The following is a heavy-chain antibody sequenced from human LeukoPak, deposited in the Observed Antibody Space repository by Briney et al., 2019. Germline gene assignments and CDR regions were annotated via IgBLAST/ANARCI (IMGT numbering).Heavy chain of an antibody. J-gene: IGHJ4*02. D-gene: IGHD6-19*01. CDR2: ISGSGGST. CDR1: GFTFSSYA. CDR3: AKDQGGSGWYFPEDPCD. V-gene: IGHV3-23*01. Sequence: GGSLSLSCAASGFTFSSYAMSWVRQAPGKGLEWVSAISGSGGSTYYADSVKGRFTISRDNSQNTLYLQMNSLRAEDTAVYYCAKDQGGSGWYFPEDPCDWGQGTLVTVSS.